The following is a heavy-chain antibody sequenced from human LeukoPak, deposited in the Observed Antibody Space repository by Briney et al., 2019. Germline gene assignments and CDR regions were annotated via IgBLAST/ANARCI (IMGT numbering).Heavy chain of an antibody. J-gene: IGHJ4*02. CDR3: ARDGALAAVFDY. V-gene: IGHV3-30-3*01. D-gene: IGHD6-13*01. Sequence: GGSRRLSCAASGFTFSSYAMHWVRQAPGKGLEWVAVISYDGSNKYYADSVKGRFTISRDNSKNTLYLQMNSLRAEDTAVYYCARDGALAAVFDYWGQETLVTVSS. CDR2: ISYDGSNK. CDR1: GFTFSSYA.